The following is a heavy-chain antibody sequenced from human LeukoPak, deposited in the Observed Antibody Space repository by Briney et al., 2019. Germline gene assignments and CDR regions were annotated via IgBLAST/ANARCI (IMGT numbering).Heavy chain of an antibody. CDR1: GFTFSSYA. J-gene: IGHJ4*02. Sequence: PGGSLRLSCAVSGFTFSSYAMSWVRQAPGKGLEWVSAISGSGGSTYYADSVKGRFTISRDNSKNTLYLQMNSLRAEDTAVYYCAKSGMIVVVHFDYWGQGTLATVSS. CDR3: AKSGMIVVVHFDY. V-gene: IGHV3-23*01. CDR2: ISGSGGST. D-gene: IGHD3-22*01.